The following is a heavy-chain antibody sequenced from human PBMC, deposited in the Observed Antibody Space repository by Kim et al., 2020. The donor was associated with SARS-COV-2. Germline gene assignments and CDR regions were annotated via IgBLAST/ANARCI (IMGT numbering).Heavy chain of an antibody. CDR3: ARLTTYYDILTGYSTHYFDY. V-gene: IGHV4-39*01. Sequence: SETLSLTCTVSGGSISSSSYYWGWIRQPPGKGLEWIGSIYYSGSTYYNPSLKSRVTISVDTSKNQFSLKLSSVTAADTAVYYCARLTTYYDILTGYSTHYFDYWGQGTLVTVSS. CDR2: IYYSGST. D-gene: IGHD3-9*01. J-gene: IGHJ4*02. CDR1: GGSISSSSYY.